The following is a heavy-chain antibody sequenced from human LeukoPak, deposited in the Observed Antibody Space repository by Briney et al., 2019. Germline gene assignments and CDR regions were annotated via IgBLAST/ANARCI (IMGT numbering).Heavy chain of an antibody. D-gene: IGHD6-25*01. CDR2: IFYSGSS. J-gene: IGHJ4*02. Sequence: SETLSLTCTVSGDSLNSYYWGWIRQPPGEGLQWIGYIFYSGSSNYNASLRSRVAISVDTSKNQFSLKLTSVTAADTAVYYCAGRAARFFDYWGQGILVTVSS. CDR1: GDSLNSYY. CDR3: AGRAARFFDY. V-gene: IGHV4-59*01.